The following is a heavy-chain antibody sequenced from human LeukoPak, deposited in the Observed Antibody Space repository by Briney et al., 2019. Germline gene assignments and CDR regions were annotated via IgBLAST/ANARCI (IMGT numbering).Heavy chain of an antibody. CDR1: GFTFRSYS. D-gene: IGHD6-19*01. CDR2: ISSSSSYI. CDR3: ARVWAGTNY. Sequence: GGSLRLSCAASGFTFRSYSMNWVPQAPGKGLELVSSISSSSSYIYYADSVKGRFNISRDNAKNSLYLQMNSLRAEDTAVYYCARVWAGTNYWGQGTLVTVSS. J-gene: IGHJ4*02. V-gene: IGHV3-21*01.